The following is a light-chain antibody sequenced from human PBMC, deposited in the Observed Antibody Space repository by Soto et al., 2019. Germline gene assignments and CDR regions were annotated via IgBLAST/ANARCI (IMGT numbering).Light chain of an antibody. V-gene: IGKV3-20*01. J-gene: IGKJ1*01. CDR3: QQYGSSPLWT. Sequence: EIVLTQSPGPLSLSPGERATLSCRASQSVSSSYLAWYQQKPGQAPRLLIYGASSRATGIPDRFSGSGSGTDFTLTISRREPEDFAVYYCQQYGSSPLWTFGQGTKVEIK. CDR2: GAS. CDR1: QSVSSSY.